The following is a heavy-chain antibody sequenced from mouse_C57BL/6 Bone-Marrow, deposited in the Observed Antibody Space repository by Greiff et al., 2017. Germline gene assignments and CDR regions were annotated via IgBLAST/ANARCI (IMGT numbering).Heavy chain of an antibody. CDR3: ARDLYDGYYDAMDY. J-gene: IGHJ4*01. D-gene: IGHD2-3*01. V-gene: IGHV1-81*01. Sequence: VKLLESGAELARPGASVKLSCKASGYTFTSYGISWVKQRTGQGLEWIGEIYPRSGNTYYNEKFKGKATLTADKSSSTAYMELRSLTSEDSAVYFCARDLYDGYYDAMDYWGQGTSVTVSS. CDR1: GYTFTSYG. CDR2: IYPRSGNT.